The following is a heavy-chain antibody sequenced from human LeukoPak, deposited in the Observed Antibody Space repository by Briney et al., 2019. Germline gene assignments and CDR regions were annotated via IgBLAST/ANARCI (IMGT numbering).Heavy chain of an antibody. V-gene: IGHV4-34*01. D-gene: IGHD6-13*01. CDR1: GGSFSGYY. Sequence: SETLSLTCAVYGGSFSGYYWSWIRQPPGKGLEWIGEINHSGSTNYNPSLKSRVTISVDTSQNQFSLKLSSVTAADTAVYYCAIFPVGIAAAGTLYWGQGTLVTVSS. J-gene: IGHJ4*02. CDR3: AIFPVGIAAAGTLY. CDR2: INHSGST.